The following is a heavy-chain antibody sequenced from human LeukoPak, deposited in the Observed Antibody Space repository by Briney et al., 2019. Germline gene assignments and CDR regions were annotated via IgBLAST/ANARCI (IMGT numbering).Heavy chain of an antibody. Sequence: GRSLRLSCAVSGFAFGSEAMSWVRQSPARGLEWVASISPGGGTTYYADYVKGRFTISRDNSKNSLFVQMNTLRAEDTAVYFCAKSRSGGANWALQIFDNWGQGTLVTVSS. V-gene: IGHV3-23*01. D-gene: IGHD1-1*01. CDR3: AKSRSGGANWALQIFDN. CDR2: ISPGGGTT. J-gene: IGHJ4*02. CDR1: GFAFGSEA.